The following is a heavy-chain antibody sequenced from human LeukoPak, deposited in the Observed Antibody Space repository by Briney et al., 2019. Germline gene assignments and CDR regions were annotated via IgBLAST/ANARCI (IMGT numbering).Heavy chain of an antibody. D-gene: IGHD3-10*01. J-gene: IGHJ5*02. CDR3: AKDLMRDRWFGES. Sequence: GGSLRLSCAASGFTFSYYGMHWVRQAPGKGLEWVSFIRYDGNDKFYADSVKGRFTISRDTSRNTLYLQMNSLRAEDTAVYYCAKDLMRDRWFGESWGQGTLVTVSS. CDR2: IRYDGNDK. V-gene: IGHV3-30*02. CDR1: GFTFSYYG.